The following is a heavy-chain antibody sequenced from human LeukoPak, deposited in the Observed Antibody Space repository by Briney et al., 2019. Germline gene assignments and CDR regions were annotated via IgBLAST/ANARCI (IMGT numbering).Heavy chain of an antibody. Sequence: GGSLRLSCVASGFTFDDYAMHWVRQVPGKGLEWVAAISWESANIAYADSVKGRFTISRDTSRNTLYLQMHSLRAEDTAVYYCARLISTSSSRFSDYWGQGTLVTVSS. V-gene: IGHV3-9*01. D-gene: IGHD6-6*01. CDR3: ARLISTSSSRFSDY. CDR1: GFTFDDYA. J-gene: IGHJ4*02. CDR2: ISWESANI.